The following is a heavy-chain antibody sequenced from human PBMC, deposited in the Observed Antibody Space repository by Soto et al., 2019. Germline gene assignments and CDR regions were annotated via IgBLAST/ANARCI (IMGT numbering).Heavy chain of an antibody. D-gene: IGHD2-21*02. CDR1: GGSISSGGYY. J-gene: IGHJ6*02. Sequence: TLSLTCTVSGGSISSGGYYWSWIRQHPGKGLEWIGYIYYSGSTYYNPSLKSRVTISVDTSKNQFSLKLSSVTAADTAVYYCARGARLAYCGGDCPDYYYYGMDVWGQGTTVTVSS. CDR3: ARGARLAYCGGDCPDYYYYGMDV. CDR2: IYYSGST. V-gene: IGHV4-31*03.